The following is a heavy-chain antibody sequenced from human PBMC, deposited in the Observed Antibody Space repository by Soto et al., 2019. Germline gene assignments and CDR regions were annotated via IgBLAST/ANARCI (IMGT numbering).Heavy chain of an antibody. CDR2: ITSSGTTV. Sequence: EVHLVESGGGLVQPGGSLRLSCAASGFTFSSYSLNWVRQAPGKGMERVSYITSSGTTVYYADSVRGRFTISRDNAKNSLYLQLNSLRDDYTAVYYCARGSSNWAYYFDFRGQGTLVSFSS. CDR3: ARGSSNWAYYFDF. J-gene: IGHJ4*02. CDR1: GFTFSSYS. D-gene: IGHD6-13*01. V-gene: IGHV3-48*02.